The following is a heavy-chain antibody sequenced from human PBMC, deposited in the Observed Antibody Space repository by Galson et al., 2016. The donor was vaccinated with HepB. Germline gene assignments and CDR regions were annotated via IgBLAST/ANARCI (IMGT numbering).Heavy chain of an antibody. J-gene: IGHJ4*02. CDR3: ARLDYYDSSGIAANY. CDR2: IRSKANSYAT. Sequence: SLRLSCAASGFSFSGSAMHWVRQASGKGLEWVGRIRSKANSYATAYAASVKGRFTISSDDSKNMAYLQMNSLKTEDTAVYYCARLDYYDSSGIAANYWGQGTLVTVSS. CDR1: GFSFSGSA. V-gene: IGHV3-73*01. D-gene: IGHD3-22*01.